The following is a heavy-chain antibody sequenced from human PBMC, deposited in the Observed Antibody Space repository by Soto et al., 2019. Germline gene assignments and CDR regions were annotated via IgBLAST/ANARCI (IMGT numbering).Heavy chain of an antibody. J-gene: IGHJ4*02. CDR3: TTGRHYDNVWVSVLY. CDR2: IKSKTDDGTT. D-gene: IGHD3-16*01. Sequence: GGSLRLSCAASGFTFSDAWMSWVRQTPGKGLEWVGRIKSKTDDGTTDYAPPVKGRFTISRDDSKATLYLQMNSLKTEDTAVYYCTTGRHYDNVWVSVLYWGQGTPVTVSS. V-gene: IGHV3-15*01. CDR1: GFTFSDAW.